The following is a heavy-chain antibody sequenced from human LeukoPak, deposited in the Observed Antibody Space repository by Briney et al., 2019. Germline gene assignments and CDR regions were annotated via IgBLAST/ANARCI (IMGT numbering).Heavy chain of an antibody. Sequence: SETLSLTCTVSGGSIISYYWSWIRQPPGKGLEWIGYIYYSGSTNYNPSLKSRVTISVDTSKNQFSLKLSSVTAADTAVYYCARTRRDGYNYVAFDIWGQGTMVTVSS. CDR1: GGSIISYY. J-gene: IGHJ3*02. V-gene: IGHV4-59*01. CDR2: IYYSGST. D-gene: IGHD5-24*01. CDR3: ARTRRDGYNYVAFDI.